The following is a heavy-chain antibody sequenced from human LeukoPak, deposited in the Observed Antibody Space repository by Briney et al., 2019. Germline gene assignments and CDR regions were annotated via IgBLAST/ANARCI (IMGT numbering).Heavy chain of an antibody. J-gene: IGHJ4*02. CDR1: GGSFSGYY. V-gene: IGHV4-34*01. CDR3: ARLNLRYYYDRGIDY. CDR2: INHSGST. D-gene: IGHD3-22*01. Sequence: PSETLSLTCAVYGGSFSGYYWSWIRQPPGKGLEWIGEINHSGSTNYNPSLKNRVTISVDTSKNQFSLKLSSVTAADTAVYYCARLNLRYYYDRGIDYWGQGTLVTVSS.